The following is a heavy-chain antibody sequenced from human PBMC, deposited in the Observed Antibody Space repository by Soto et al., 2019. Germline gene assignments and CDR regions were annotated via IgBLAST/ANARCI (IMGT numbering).Heavy chain of an antibody. J-gene: IGHJ5*02. Sequence: QVQLVQSGAEVKKPGASVKVSCKASGYTFTSYYMHWVRQAPGQGLEWMGIINPSGGSTSHAQKLHRQVTMTRDPCTPTVYMELTSLSSEEMAEYYCAREALVDSADSYGSGECYANWCYPWCQATMVRVSS. D-gene: IGHD2-21*01. CDR1: GYTFTSYY. V-gene: IGHV1-46*04. CDR2: INPSGGST. CDR3: AREALVDSADSYGSGECYANWCYP.